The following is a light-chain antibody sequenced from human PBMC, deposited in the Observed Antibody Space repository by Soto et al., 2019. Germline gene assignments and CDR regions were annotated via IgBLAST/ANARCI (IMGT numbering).Light chain of an antibody. CDR3: AAWDDSLSGQV. CDR1: SSNIGSNY. J-gene: IGLJ1*01. CDR2: RNN. Sequence: QSVLTQPPSASWTPGQRVTISCSGSSSNIGSNYVYWYQQLPGTAPKLLIYRNNQRPSGVPDRFSGSKSGTSASLATSGLRSEDEADYYCAAWDDSLSGQVFGTGTKVTVL. V-gene: IGLV1-47*01.